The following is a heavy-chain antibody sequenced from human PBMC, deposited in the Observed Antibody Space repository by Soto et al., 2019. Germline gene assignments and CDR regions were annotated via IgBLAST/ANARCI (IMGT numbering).Heavy chain of an antibody. D-gene: IGHD3-9*01. J-gene: IGHJ5*02. V-gene: IGHV1-18*01. CDR2: ISAYNGNT. CDR3: ARAHDILTGFP. Sequence: GASVKVSCKASGYTFTSYGISWVRQAPGQGLEWMGWISAYNGNTNYAQKFQGRVTMTTDTSTSTAYMELSSLRSEDTAVYYCARAHDILTGFPWGQGTLVTVSS. CDR1: GYTFTSYG.